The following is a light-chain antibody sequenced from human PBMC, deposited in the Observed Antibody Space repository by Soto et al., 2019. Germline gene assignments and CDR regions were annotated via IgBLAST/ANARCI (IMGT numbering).Light chain of an antibody. CDR2: GAS. CDR3: QQYGSSGT. Sequence: EILLTQSPGTLSLSQGERATLSCRASQSFSSSYLAWYQQKPGQAPRLLIYGASNRATGIPDRFSGSGSGTDFTLTISRLEPEDFAVYYCQQYGSSGTFGQGTKVDI. J-gene: IGKJ1*01. V-gene: IGKV3-20*01. CDR1: QSFSSSY.